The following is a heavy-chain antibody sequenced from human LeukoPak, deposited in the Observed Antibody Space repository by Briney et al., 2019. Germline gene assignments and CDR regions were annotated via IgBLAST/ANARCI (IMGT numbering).Heavy chain of an antibody. V-gene: IGHV3-30*02. J-gene: IGHJ3*02. D-gene: IGHD6-13*01. CDR2: IRHDASNE. CDR3: AKDRTAAAGTSFDI. CDR1: GFSFSSYG. Sequence: PGGSLRLSCAASGFSFSSYGMHWVRQAPGKGLEWVAFIRHDASNEYYVDSEKGRFTISRDSSKNTLYLQMNSLRVEDTSVYYCAKDRTAAAGTSFDIWGQGTMVTVSS.